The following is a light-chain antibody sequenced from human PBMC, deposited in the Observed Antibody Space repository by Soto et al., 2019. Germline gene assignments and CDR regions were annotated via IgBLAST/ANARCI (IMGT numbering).Light chain of an antibody. J-gene: IGKJ4*01. CDR1: QSISSY. V-gene: IGKV1-39*01. CDR3: QQSYSTPT. Sequence: DIQMTQSPSSLSASVGDRVTITCRASQSISSYINWYQQKPGQAPNLLIYAASSLHSGVPSRFSGSGSGTDFTLTISSLQPEDFATYYCQQSYSTPTFGGGTKVEIK. CDR2: AAS.